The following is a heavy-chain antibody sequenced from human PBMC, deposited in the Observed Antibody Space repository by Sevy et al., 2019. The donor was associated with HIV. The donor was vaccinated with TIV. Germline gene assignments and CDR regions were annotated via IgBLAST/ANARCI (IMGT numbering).Heavy chain of an antibody. D-gene: IGHD3-10*01. V-gene: IGHV3-23*01. CDR2: ISFSGGST. J-gene: IGHJ4*01. CDR1: RFTFSTYA. Sequence: GGSLRLSCAASRFTFSTYAMTWVRQAPGKGLEWVSVISFSGGSTYYSDSMKGRFTISRDNSKNTLYLQMISLRAEDTAVYYCAKDRVSGTYYTGDFDYWGHGTLVTVSS. CDR3: AKDRVSGTYYTGDFDY.